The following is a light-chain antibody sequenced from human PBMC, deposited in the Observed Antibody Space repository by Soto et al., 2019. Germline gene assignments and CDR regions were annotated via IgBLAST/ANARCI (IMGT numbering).Light chain of an antibody. CDR3: AAWDDSLNGLVV. CDR2: SNN. J-gene: IGLJ2*01. Sequence: QSVLTQPPSASGTPGQRVTIYCSGSSSNIGRNSVNWYQHLPGTAPRLLIYSNNQRPSGVPDRFSGSKSGTSASLAISGLQSEDEADYYCAAWDDSLNGLVVFGGGTKLTVL. CDR1: SSNIGRNS. V-gene: IGLV1-44*01.